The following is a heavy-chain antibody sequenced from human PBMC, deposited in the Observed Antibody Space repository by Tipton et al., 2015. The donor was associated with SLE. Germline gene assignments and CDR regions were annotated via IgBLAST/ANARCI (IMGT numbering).Heavy chain of an antibody. V-gene: IGHV3-7*01. CDR3: ATRQGSGWYQSFDY. D-gene: IGHD6-19*01. Sequence: SLRLSCVGYGFTVSNNYMSWVRQAPGKGLEWVANIKEDGGEKSYVDSVKGRFTISRDNAKNSLYLQMDNLRPEDTAVYYCATRQGSGWYQSFDYWGQGSLVTVSS. J-gene: IGHJ4*02. CDR2: IKEDGGEK. CDR1: GFTVSNNY.